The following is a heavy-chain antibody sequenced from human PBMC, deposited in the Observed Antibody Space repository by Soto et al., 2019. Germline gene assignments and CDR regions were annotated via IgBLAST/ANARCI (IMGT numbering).Heavy chain of an antibody. CDR1: GSPVSSPTYY. D-gene: IGHD2-2*01. Sequence: SETLSLTCTVSGSPVSSPTYYWSWIRQPPGRGLEWIASVHNSGYTNHTPSLKSRVTTSVDTSRNQLSLELGSVTAADTAVYYCAKVPLRDCSSTSCDVNWFDHWGHGTLVTASS. V-gene: IGHV4-61*01. J-gene: IGHJ5*02. CDR3: AKVPLRDCSSTSCDVNWFDH. CDR2: VHNSGYT.